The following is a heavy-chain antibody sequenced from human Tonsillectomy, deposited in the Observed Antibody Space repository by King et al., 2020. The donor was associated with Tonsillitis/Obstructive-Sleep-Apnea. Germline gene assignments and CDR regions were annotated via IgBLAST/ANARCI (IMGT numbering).Heavy chain of an antibody. J-gene: IGHJ3*02. Sequence: VQLQQWGAGLLKPSETLSLTCAVYGGSFSGYYWSWIRQPPGRGLEWIGEIDHSGSTNYNQSLKSRVTISVETSKNQFSLELTSVTAADTAVYYCASEMAYSVYAFDIWGQGTMVTVSS. CDR1: GGSFSGYY. V-gene: IGHV4-34*01. D-gene: IGHD5/OR15-5a*01. CDR3: ASEMAYSVYAFDI. CDR2: IDHSGST.